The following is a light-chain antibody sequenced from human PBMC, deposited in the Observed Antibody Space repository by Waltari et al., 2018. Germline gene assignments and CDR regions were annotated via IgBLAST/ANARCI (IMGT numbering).Light chain of an antibody. V-gene: IGLV3-25*03. CDR1: AMPKQY. CDR2: KDN. J-gene: IGLJ3*02. Sequence: SYELTQPPSVSVSPGQTARITCSGDAMPKQYAHWYQQKPGQAPVLIIYKDNERPSGIPERFSGSTSGTTVTLTSSGVQAEDEADYYCQSSDSIETWVFGGGTKLTVL. CDR3: QSSDSIETWV.